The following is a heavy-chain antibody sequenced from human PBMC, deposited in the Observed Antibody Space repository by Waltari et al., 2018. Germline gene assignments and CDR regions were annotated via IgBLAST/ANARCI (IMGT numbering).Heavy chain of an antibody. Sequence: QLQLQESGPGLVKPSETLSLTCTVSGGSISSSSYYWGWIRQPPGKGLEWIGSISYSGSTNYNPSLQSRVSISVDTSKNQFSLKLSSVAAADTAVYYCARFSGGWSTPFDYWGQGTLVTVSS. CDR3: ARFSGGWSTPFDY. CDR1: GGSISSSSYY. D-gene: IGHD6-19*01. J-gene: IGHJ4*02. V-gene: IGHV4-39*07. CDR2: ISYSGST.